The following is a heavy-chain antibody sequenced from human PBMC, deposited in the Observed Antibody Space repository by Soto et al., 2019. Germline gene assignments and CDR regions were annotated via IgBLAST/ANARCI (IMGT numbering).Heavy chain of an antibody. CDR2: ISPDGINK. J-gene: IGHJ5*02. V-gene: IGHV3-30*03. CDR1: GFTFSSYG. D-gene: IGHD3-22*01. CDR3: AREADSSDYGNCFDP. Sequence: QVQLVESGGGVVQPGRSLRLSCATSGFTFSSYGMHWLRQAPGKGLEWVAVISPDGINKYYADSVKGRFTISRDNSKNTVYVQMNSLRAEDTAVYYCAREADSSDYGNCFDPWGQGTLVTVSS.